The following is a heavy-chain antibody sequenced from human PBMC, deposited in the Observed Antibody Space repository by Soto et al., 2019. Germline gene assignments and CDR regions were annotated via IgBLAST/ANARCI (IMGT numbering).Heavy chain of an antibody. Sequence: ASVKVSCKASGYTFTSYGISWVRQAPGQGLEWMGWISAYNGNTNYAQKLQGRVTMTTDTSTSTAYMELRSLRSDDTAVYYCARAFDFWSGYSSNFGPLHPDYYYFDYWGQGTLVTVSS. J-gene: IGHJ4*02. CDR1: GYTFTSYG. CDR2: ISAYNGNT. D-gene: IGHD3-3*01. CDR3: ARAFDFWSGYSSNFGPLHPDYYYFDY. V-gene: IGHV1-18*01.